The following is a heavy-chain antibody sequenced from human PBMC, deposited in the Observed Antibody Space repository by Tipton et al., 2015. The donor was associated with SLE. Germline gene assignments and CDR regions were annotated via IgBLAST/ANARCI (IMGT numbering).Heavy chain of an antibody. Sequence: TLSLTCAVYGDSFSGYYWSWIRQPPGKGLEWIGEINHSGSTNYNPSLKSRVTISVDTSKNQFSLKLSSVTAADTAVYYCARAPMIAGPNWFDPWGQGTLVIVSS. J-gene: IGHJ5*02. CDR2: INHSGST. CDR3: ARAPMIAGPNWFDP. V-gene: IGHV4-34*01. D-gene: IGHD3-22*01. CDR1: GDSFSGYY.